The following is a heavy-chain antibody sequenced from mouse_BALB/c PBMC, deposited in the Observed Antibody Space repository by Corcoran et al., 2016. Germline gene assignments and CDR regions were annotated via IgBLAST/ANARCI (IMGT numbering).Heavy chain of an antibody. CDR1: GYTFTTAG. Sequence: QIQLVQSGPELKKPRGTVRISCKASGYTFTTAGMQWVQKMPGKGLKWIGGINTHSGVPKYAEDFKGRFAFSLETSASTAYLQISNLKNEDTATYFCARDSSGYWFAYWGQGTLVTVSA. CDR3: ARDSSGYWFAY. CDR2: INTHSGVP. V-gene: IGHV9-4*02. D-gene: IGHD3-2*01. J-gene: IGHJ3*01.